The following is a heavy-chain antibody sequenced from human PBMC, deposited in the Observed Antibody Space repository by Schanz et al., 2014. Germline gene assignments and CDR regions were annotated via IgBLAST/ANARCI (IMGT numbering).Heavy chain of an antibody. Sequence: EVQLLESGGGLVQPGGSLRLSCAASGFPFSDYFMAWIRQPPGRGLEWVSVIGVDGTTTYYADSVKGRFTISRDNSKSTLYLQMSSLRAEDTAVYYCAKVRYSSGWRGDYFDEWGQGTLVTVAS. CDR2: IGVDGTTT. D-gene: IGHD6-25*01. CDR3: AKVRYSSGWRGDYFDE. CDR1: GFPFSDYF. J-gene: IGHJ4*02. V-gene: IGHV3-23*01.